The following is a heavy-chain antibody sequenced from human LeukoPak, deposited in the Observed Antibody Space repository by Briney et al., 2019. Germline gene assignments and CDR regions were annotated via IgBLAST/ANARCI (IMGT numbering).Heavy chain of an antibody. Sequence: GGSLRLSCAVTGFTFRNYAMSWVRQAPGKGLEWVASITGGGITAYYADSVKGRFTISRDNSKNTLYLQMNSLRVEDTAVYYCAKNTVGETIGWDAYDIWGHGTLGAVSS. D-gene: IGHD1-26*01. V-gene: IGHV3-23*01. J-gene: IGHJ3*02. CDR1: GFTFRNYA. CDR2: ITGGGITA. CDR3: AKNTVGETIGWDAYDI.